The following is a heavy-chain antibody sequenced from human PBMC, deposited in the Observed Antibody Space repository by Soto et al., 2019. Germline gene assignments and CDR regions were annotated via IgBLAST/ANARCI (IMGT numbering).Heavy chain of an antibody. CDR3: GRGRFRRPYYYDCDVDV. Sequence: ASVKVSCKASGYTFTSYAMHWVRQAPGQRLEWMGWINAGNGNTKYSQKFQGRVTITRDTSASTAYMELSSLRSEDTAVYYCGRGRFRRPYYYDCDVDVWGKGTTVTVSS. J-gene: IGHJ6*03. V-gene: IGHV1-3*01. D-gene: IGHD6-25*01. CDR2: INAGNGNT. CDR1: GYTFTSYA.